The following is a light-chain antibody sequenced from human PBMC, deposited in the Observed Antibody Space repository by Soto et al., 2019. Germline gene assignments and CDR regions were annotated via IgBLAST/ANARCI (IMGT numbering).Light chain of an antibody. Sequence: DIVMTQSPDSLAVSLGERATVNCKSSQSLLYSSNDKNYSAWYQQKPGQPPKMLIYWASSRESGVPDRFSGSGSGTDFTLIISSLQAEDVAVYYCQQYYSSPLTFGGGTKVDIK. J-gene: IGKJ4*01. CDR2: WAS. V-gene: IGKV4-1*01. CDR1: QSLLYSSNDKNY. CDR3: QQYYSSPLT.